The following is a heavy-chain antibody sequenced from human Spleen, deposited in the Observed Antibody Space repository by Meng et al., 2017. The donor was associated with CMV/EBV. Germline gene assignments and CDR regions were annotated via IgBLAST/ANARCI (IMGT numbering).Heavy chain of an antibody. V-gene: IGHV1-2*02. CDR3: ARDNNWGPDY. D-gene: IGHD7-27*01. CDR1: GYSFSSFG. CDR2: IHPHRGDT. J-gene: IGHJ4*02. Sequence: ASVKVSCKGAGYSFSSFGINWLRQAPGQGLEWMGWIHPHRGDTNYAQQFQGRVTLTRDTSINTGYMELTRLTSDDTAVYYCARDNNWGPDYWGQGTLVTVSS.